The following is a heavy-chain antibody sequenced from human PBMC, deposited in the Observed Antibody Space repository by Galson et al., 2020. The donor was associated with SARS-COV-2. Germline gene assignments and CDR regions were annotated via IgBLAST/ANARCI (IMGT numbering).Heavy chain of an antibody. V-gene: IGHV3-30*04. J-gene: IGHJ3*02. CDR1: GFTFTNYA. CDR2: ISHDGRIE. Sequence: QLGESLKISCAASGFTFTNYAIYWVRQAPGKGLEWVAVISHDGRIEVYADSVKGRFTISRDNSENMLFLQMDSLRADDTAVYYCARDVSGGASDIWGQGTMVTVSS. D-gene: IGHD1-26*01. CDR3: ARDVSGGASDI.